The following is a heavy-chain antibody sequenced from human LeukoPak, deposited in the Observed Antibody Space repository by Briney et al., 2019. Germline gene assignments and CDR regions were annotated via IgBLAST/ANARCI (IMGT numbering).Heavy chain of an antibody. Sequence: ASVKVSCKASGYTFTGYYMHWVRQAPGQGLEWMGWINPNSGGTNYAQKFQGRVTMTRDTSISTAYMELSRLRSDDTAVYYCARAAFGTVNTPVDYWGQGTLVTVSS. CDR1: GYTFTGYY. CDR3: ARAAFGTVNTPVDY. D-gene: IGHD4-11*01. J-gene: IGHJ4*02. V-gene: IGHV1-2*02. CDR2: INPNSGGT.